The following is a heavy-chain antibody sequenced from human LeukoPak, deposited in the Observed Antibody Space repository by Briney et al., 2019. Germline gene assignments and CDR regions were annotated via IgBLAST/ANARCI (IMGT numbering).Heavy chain of an antibody. V-gene: IGHV3-74*01. Sequence: GGSLRLSCAASGFTFSSYWMTWVRQAPGKGLVWVSRINSDGSSTSYADSVKGRFTISRDNAKNTLYLQMNSLRAEDTAVYYCARSFGEFPYYYYYMDVWGKGTTVTVSS. CDR2: INSDGSST. CDR3: ARSFGEFPYYYYYMDV. CDR1: GFTFSSYW. D-gene: IGHD3-10*01. J-gene: IGHJ6*03.